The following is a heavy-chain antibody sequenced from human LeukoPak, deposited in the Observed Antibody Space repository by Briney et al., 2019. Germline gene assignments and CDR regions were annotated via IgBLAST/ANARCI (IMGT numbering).Heavy chain of an antibody. Sequence: GGSLRLSCAASGFTFDDYAMHWVRQAPGKGLEWVSGISWNGGTIGYADSVKGRFTISRDNAKNFLYLQMNSLRAEDMALYYCAKDSNTSGWLSAFDIWGQGTMVTVSS. V-gene: IGHV3-9*03. CDR1: GFTFDDYA. J-gene: IGHJ3*02. CDR2: ISWNGGTI. CDR3: AKDSNTSGWLSAFDI. D-gene: IGHD3-16*01.